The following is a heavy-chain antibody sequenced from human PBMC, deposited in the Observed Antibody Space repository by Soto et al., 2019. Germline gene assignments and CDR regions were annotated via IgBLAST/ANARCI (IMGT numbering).Heavy chain of an antibody. D-gene: IGHD5-12*01. V-gene: IGHV4-39*07. Sequence: CSVAGGCICTSGDFGGWNRKPPGKGLEWIGSIYYSGSAYSNPSFKSRVTISVDTSKNQFSLKLSSVTAADTAVYYCARGRGRWLQLYAFDIWGQGTMVTVSS. CDR1: GGCICTSGDF. CDR3: ARGRGRWLQLYAFDI. J-gene: IGHJ3*02. CDR2: IYYSGSA.